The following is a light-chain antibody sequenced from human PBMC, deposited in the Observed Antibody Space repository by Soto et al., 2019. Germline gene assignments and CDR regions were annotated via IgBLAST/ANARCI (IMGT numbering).Light chain of an antibody. CDR3: QQYDNLPPYT. J-gene: IGKJ2*01. Sequence: DLQMTQSPSSLSASVGDSVTITCQASQAISNSLNWYQQKPGKAPKLLIYGASSLQTGVPSRFRGSGSGTDFTFTISSLQPEDIATYYCQQYDNLPPYTFGQGTKLEIK. CDR2: GAS. CDR1: QAISNS. V-gene: IGKV1-33*01.